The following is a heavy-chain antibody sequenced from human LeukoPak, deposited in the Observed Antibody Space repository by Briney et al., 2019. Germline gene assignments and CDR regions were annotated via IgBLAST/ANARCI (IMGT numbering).Heavy chain of an antibody. CDR2: IYASGST. CDR3: ARGVRGWSGTSGYYYMDV. V-gene: IGHV4-4*09. D-gene: IGHD3/OR15-3a*01. J-gene: IGHJ6*03. Sequence: SETLSLTCSVSGGSIRSYYWNWMRQSPGKGLEGIGYIYASGSTNYNPSLKSRVTISVDTSKNQFSLRLSSVTAADTAVYYCARGVRGWSGTSGYYYMDVWGRGTTVTVSS. CDR1: GGSIRSYY.